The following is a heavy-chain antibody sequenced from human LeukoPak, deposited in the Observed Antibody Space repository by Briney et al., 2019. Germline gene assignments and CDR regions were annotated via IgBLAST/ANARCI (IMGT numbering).Heavy chain of an antibody. J-gene: IGHJ4*02. D-gene: IGHD1-20*01. CDR3: ATASITGTTRGFDY. Sequence: VASVKVSCKASGGTFSSYAISWVRQAPGQGLEWMGGFDPEDGETIYAQKFRGRVTMTEDTSTDTAYMELSSLRSEDTAVYYCATASITGTTRGFDYWGQGTLVTVSS. CDR2: FDPEDGET. CDR1: GGTFSSYA. V-gene: IGHV1-24*01.